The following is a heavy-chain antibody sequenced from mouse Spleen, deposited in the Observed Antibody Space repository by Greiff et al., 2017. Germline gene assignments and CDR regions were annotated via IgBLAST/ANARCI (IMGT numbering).Heavy chain of an antibody. CDR1: GYTFTSYT. J-gene: IGHJ3*01. D-gene: IGHD2-2*01. V-gene: IGHV1-4*01. CDR3: AREDGYDGFAY. Sequence: QVQLQQSGAELARPGASVKMSCKASGYTFTSYTMHWVKQRPGQGLEWIGYINPSSGYTKYNQKFKDKATLTADKSSSTAYMQLSSLTSEDSAVYYCAREDGYDGFAYWGQGTLVTVSA. CDR2: INPSSGYT.